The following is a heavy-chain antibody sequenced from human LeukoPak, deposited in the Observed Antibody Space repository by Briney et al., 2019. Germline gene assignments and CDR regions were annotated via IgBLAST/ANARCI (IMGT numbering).Heavy chain of an antibody. V-gene: IGHV4-59*08. Sequence: PSETLSLTCTVSGGSISPYYWTWIRQAPGKGLEYIAYIHSSGSTNYIPSLKSRVTISVDTSKNHFSPEMRSVTAADTAVYYCARLGFGYISNSYYYYMDVWGKGTTVTVSS. J-gene: IGHJ6*03. CDR3: ARLGFGYISNSYYYYMDV. CDR1: GGSISPYY. D-gene: IGHD5-24*01. CDR2: IHSSGST.